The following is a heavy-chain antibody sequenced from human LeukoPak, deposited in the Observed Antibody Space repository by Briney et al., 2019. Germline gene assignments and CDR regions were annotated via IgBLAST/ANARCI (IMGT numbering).Heavy chain of an antibody. J-gene: IGHJ6*02. V-gene: IGHV4-4*02. CDR3: ARQKWEQQGRDYYFNGLDV. CDR1: IGSSSSSKW. D-gene: IGHD1/OR15-1a*01. Sequence: ASETLPLTCSVSIGSSSSSKWWSWVRQSPVKGLEWIGEIYLYGTTNYNPSFTSRVTMSVDRSRNQFSLKLTSVTAADTAVYYCARQKWEQQGRDYYFNGLDVWGPGTTVIVSS. CDR2: IYLYGTT.